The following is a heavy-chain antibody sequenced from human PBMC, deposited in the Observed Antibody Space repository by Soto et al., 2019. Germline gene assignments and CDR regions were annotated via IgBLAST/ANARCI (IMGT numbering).Heavy chain of an antibody. J-gene: IGHJ6*02. D-gene: IGHD1-26*01. V-gene: IGHV4-4*02. CDR2: IYHSGST. CDR3: ARISGSYYYGMDV. CDR1: GGSISSSNW. Sequence: QVQLQESGPGLVKPSGTLSLTCAVSGGSISSSNWWSWVRQPPGKGLEWIGEIYHSGSTNYNPHPKSRLTLSVEKSKNHFSLKLSSVTAADTAVYYCARISGSYYYGMDVWGQVITVTVSS.